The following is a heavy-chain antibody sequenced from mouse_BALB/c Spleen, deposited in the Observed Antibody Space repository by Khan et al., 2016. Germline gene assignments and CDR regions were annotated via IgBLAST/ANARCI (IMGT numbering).Heavy chain of an antibody. CDR3: ARRDDGGGAMDF. CDR1: GFSLTSYG. D-gene: IGHD2-3*01. J-gene: IGHJ4*01. Sequence: QVQLKESGPGLVAPSQSLSITCTVSGFSLTSYGVHWVRQPPGKGLEWLVVIWSDGSSTYNSALKSRLSISKDNSKSQVFLKMNSLQTDDTAMYYCARRDDGGGAMDFWGQGTSVTVSS. V-gene: IGHV2-6*02. CDR2: IWSDGSS.